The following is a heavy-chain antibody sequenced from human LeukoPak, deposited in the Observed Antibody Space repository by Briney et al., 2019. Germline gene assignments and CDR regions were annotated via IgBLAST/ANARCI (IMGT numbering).Heavy chain of an antibody. CDR1: GGSISSGGYS. J-gene: IGHJ4*02. V-gene: IGHV4-30-2*01. Sequence: PSQTLSLTCAVSGGSISSGGYSWSWIRQPPGKGLEWIGYIYHSGSTYYNPSLKSRVTISVDRSKNQFSLKLSSVTAADTAVYYCARARVTLYYFDYWGQGTLVTVSS. CDR2: IYHSGST. CDR3: ARARVTLYYFDY. D-gene: IGHD4-4*01.